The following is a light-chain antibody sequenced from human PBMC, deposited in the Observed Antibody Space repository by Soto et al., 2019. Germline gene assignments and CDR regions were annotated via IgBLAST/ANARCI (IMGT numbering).Light chain of an antibody. CDR2: DVT. CDR1: SSDVGGYNR. Sequence: QSVLTRPPSVSGSPGQSVTISCTGTSSDVGGYNRVSWYQQPPGTAPKLIIYDVTKRPSGVPDRFSGSKSGNTASLTISGLQAEDEADYYCFSYAGSYSWIFGGGTKLTVL. CDR3: FSYAGSYSWI. J-gene: IGLJ2*01. V-gene: IGLV2-11*01.